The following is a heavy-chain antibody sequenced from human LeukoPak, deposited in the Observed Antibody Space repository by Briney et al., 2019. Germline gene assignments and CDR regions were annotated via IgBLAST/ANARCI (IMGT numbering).Heavy chain of an antibody. CDR2: MNPNNGNT. CDR3: ATGPYGILTGSRGGWFDP. V-gene: IGHV1-8*01. CDR1: GYSFTSYD. J-gene: IGHJ5*02. D-gene: IGHD3-9*01. Sequence: ASVKVSCKASGYSFTSYDINWVRQATGQGLEWMGWMNPNNGNTGYAQKFRGRVTLTRNTSINTAYMELSSLRSEDTAVYYCATGPYGILTGSRGGWFDPWGQGTLVTVSS.